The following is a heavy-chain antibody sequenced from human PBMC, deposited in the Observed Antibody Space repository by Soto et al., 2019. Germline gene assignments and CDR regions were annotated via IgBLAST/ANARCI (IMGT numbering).Heavy chain of an antibody. V-gene: IGHV1-3*01. CDR3: ARSIVVVTALDY. CDR2: INAGNGNT. J-gene: IGHJ4*02. Sequence: ASVKVSCKASGYTFTSYAMHWVRQAPGQRLEWMGWINAGNGNTKYSQKFQGRVTITRDTSASTAYMELSSLRSEDTAVYYCARSIVVVTALDYWGQGTLVTVSA. CDR1: GYTFTSYA. D-gene: IGHD2-21*02.